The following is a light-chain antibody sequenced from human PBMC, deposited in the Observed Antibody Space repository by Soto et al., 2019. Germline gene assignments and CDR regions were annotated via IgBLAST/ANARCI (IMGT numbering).Light chain of an antibody. CDR1: QSITNNY. CDR2: GAS. CDR3: QQYGYLVT. J-gene: IGKJ4*01. Sequence: EIVLTQSPCTLSLSAGERATLSWGASQSITNNYLAWYQQKPGRAHRLLIYGASSRATGIPDRFSGVASGTDFTLTISRLQPEDFAMYYCQQYGYLVTFGGGTKVDIK. V-gene: IGKV3-20*01.